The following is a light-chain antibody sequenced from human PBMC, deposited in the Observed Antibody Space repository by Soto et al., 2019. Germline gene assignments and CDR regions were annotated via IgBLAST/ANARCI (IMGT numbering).Light chain of an antibody. V-gene: IGKV1-5*01. CDR3: QQNDTFHFT. CDR2: DAS. Sequence: DIQMTQSPSTLSAAVGDRVTITCRASQSIDRWLAWHQQKPGKAPKLLISDASSLQSGVPSRFSGSGSGTKFPLTISSLQPYDVATYYCQQNDTFHFTFGPGTKV. CDR1: QSIDRW. J-gene: IGKJ3*01.